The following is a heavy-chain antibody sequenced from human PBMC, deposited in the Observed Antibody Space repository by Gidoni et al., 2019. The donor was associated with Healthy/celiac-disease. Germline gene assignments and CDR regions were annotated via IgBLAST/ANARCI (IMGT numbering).Heavy chain of an antibody. CDR3: ARGSLAVAGTNWFDP. D-gene: IGHD6-19*01. CDR2: INHSGST. V-gene: IGHV4-34*01. Sequence: QVQLQQWGAGLLKPSETLSLTCAVYGGSVSGYYWSWIRQPPGKGLEWIGEINHSGSTNYNPSLKSRVTISVDTSKTQFSLKLSSVTAADTAVYYCARGSLAVAGTNWFDPWGQGTLVTVSS. CDR1: GGSVSGYY. J-gene: IGHJ5*02.